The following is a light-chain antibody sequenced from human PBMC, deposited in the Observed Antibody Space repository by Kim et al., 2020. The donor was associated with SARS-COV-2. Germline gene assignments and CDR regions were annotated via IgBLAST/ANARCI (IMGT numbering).Light chain of an antibody. Sequence: SPGERATRSCRASQSVSSNYLLWYQQKPGQAPRLLIFGASSRASDIPDRFSGSGSGTDFTLTISKLEPEDFAVYYCQHYGTSLWTFGPGTKVDIK. V-gene: IGKV3-20*01. CDR3: QHYGTSLWT. CDR2: GAS. CDR1: QSVSSNY. J-gene: IGKJ1*01.